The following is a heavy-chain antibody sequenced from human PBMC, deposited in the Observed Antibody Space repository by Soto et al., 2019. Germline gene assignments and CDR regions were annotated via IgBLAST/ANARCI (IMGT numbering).Heavy chain of an antibody. V-gene: IGHV1-2*04. CDR1: GYTFTGYY. J-gene: IGHJ3*02. CDR3: ARVVVLGSGGSNNPGGRDAFDI. D-gene: IGHD2-15*01. Sequence: QVQLVQSGAEVTKPGASVKVSCKASGYTFTGYYMHWVRQAPGHGLEWMRSINPNSGGTNYAQKFQGWVTMTRDTSISTAYMELSRLRSDDTAVYYCARVVVLGSGGSNNPGGRDAFDIWVQGTMVIVSS. CDR2: INPNSGGT.